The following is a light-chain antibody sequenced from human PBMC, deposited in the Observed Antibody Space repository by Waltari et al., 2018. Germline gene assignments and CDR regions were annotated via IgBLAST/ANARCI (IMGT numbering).Light chain of an antibody. CDR1: QSISSN. Sequence: EIVMTQSPDTLSVSPGERATFSCSASQSISSNLAWYQQKPGQGPRLLIYEASTRATSTPARFSGSGSGTDFTLTISSLQSEDSAVYYCQQYNHWPPITFGQGTRLEIK. V-gene: IGKV3-15*01. CDR2: EAS. J-gene: IGKJ5*01. CDR3: QQYNHWPPIT.